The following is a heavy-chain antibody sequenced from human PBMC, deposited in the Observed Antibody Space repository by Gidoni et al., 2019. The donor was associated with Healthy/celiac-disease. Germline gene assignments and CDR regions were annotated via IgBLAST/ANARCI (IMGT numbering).Heavy chain of an antibody. CDR1: GGSISSYY. CDR3: ARVRDDYVWGNYRYYFDY. J-gene: IGHJ4*02. Sequence: QVQLQESGPGLVKPSETLSLTCTVSGGSISSYYWSWIRQPAAKGLEWIGRIYTSGSTNYNPSLKSRVTMSVDTSKNQFSLKLSSVTAADTAVYYCARVRDDYVWGNYRYYFDYWGQGTLVTVSS. V-gene: IGHV4-4*07. CDR2: IYTSGST. D-gene: IGHD3-16*02.